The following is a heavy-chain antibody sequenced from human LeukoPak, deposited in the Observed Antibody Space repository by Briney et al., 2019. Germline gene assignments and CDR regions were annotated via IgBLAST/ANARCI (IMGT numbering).Heavy chain of an antibody. D-gene: IGHD3-16*01. CDR3: ARHGGVIVAYYFDY. J-gene: IGHJ4*02. V-gene: IGHV4-39*01. Sequence: PSETLSLTCTVSGGSISSSSYYWGWIRQPPGKGLEWIGSIYYSESTYYNPSLKSRVTISVDTSKNQFSLKLSSVTAADTAVYYCARHGGVIVAYYFDYWGQGTLVTVSS. CDR1: GGSISSSSYY. CDR2: IYYSEST.